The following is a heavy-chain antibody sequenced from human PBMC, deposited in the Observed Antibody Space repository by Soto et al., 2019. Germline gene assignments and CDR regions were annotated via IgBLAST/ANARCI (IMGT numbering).Heavy chain of an antibody. CDR2: IYYSGST. D-gene: IGHD3-10*01. Sequence: LSLTCTVSGGSISSYYWSWIRQPPGKGLEWIGYIYYSGSTNSTPSLKSRVTISVDTSNNQFSLKLSSVTAADTAVYYCARGVVTTVRGVIYNCFDPWGQRTLVTVSS. J-gene: IGHJ5*02. CDR3: ARGVVTTVRGVIYNCFDP. V-gene: IGHV4-59*01. CDR1: GGSISSYY.